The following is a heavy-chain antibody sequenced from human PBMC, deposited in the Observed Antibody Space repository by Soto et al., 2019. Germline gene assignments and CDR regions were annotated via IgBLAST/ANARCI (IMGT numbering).Heavy chain of an antibody. D-gene: IGHD6-13*01. CDR2: ISYDGSNK. V-gene: IGHV3-30-3*01. CDR1: GFTFSSYA. Sequence: TGGSRRLSCAASGFTFSSYAMHGVGQAPGKGLEWVAVISYDGSNKYYADSVKGRFTISRDNSKNTLYLQMNSLRAEDTAVYYCARVKSAGTSYYYYGMDVWGQGTTVTVSS. J-gene: IGHJ6*02. CDR3: ARVKSAGTSYYYYGMDV.